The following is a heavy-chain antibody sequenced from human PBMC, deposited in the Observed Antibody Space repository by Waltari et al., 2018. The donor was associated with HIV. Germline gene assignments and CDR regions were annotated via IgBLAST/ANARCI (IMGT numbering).Heavy chain of an antibody. V-gene: IGHV3-15*01. CDR1: GLIFSNAW. D-gene: IGHD5-12*01. J-gene: IGHJ4*02. CDR2: IKRKSDGGTA. Sequence: EVQLVESGGGLVKPGGSLRLSCAASGLIFSNAWMNWVRQDTGKGLEWVGLIKRKSDGGTADYAAPVKGRFTISRDDSKNVLYLQMNSLKTEDTAVYYCTTDNMIIVALDYWGQGTLLTVSS. CDR3: TTDNMIIVALDY.